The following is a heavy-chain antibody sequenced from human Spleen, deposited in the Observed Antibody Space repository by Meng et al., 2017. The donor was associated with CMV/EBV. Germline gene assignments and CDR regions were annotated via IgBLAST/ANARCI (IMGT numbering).Heavy chain of an antibody. CDR3: AKPLMVYAQPEYYFDY. CDR1: GFAFSSIG. V-gene: IGHV3-30*02. CDR2: IRYDGSNK. Sequence: GFAFSSIGMHWVRQAPGKGLEWVAFIRYDGSNKYYADSVKGRFTISRDNSKNTLYLQMNSLRAEDTAVYYCAKPLMVYAQPEYYFDYWGQGTLVTVSS. J-gene: IGHJ4*02. D-gene: IGHD2-8*01.